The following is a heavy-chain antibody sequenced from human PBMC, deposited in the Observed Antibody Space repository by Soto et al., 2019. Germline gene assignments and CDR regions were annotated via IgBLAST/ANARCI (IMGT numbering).Heavy chain of an antibody. Sequence: QVQLVQSGAEVKKPGSSVKVSCKASGGTFSSYTISWVRQAPGQGLEWMGRIIPILGIANYAQKFQGRVTITADKSTITAYMELSSLRSEDTAVYYCARDRDILTGYWWGQGTLVTVSS. V-gene: IGHV1-69*08. D-gene: IGHD3-9*01. CDR2: IIPILGIA. CDR1: GGTFSSYT. CDR3: ARDRDILTGYW. J-gene: IGHJ4*02.